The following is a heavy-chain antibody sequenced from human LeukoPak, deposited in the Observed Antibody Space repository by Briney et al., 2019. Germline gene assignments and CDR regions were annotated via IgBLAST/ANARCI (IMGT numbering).Heavy chain of an antibody. D-gene: IGHD6-6*01. CDR3: ARPYSSSSDYYFDY. CDR1: GFTFSNYG. J-gene: IGHJ4*02. CDR2: IWYDGSNK. Sequence: PGRSLRLSCAASGFTFSNYGMHWVRQAPGEGLEWVAVIWYDGSNKYYADSVKGRFTISRDNSKNTLYLQMNSLRAEDMAVYYCARPYSSSSDYYFDYWGQGTLVTVSS. V-gene: IGHV3-33*01.